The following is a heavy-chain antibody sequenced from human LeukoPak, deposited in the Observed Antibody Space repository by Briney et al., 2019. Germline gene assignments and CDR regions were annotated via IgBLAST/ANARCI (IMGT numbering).Heavy chain of an antibody. J-gene: IGHJ5*02. V-gene: IGHV7-4-1*02. CDR2: INTNTGNP. Sequence: ASVNVSCKASGYTFTSYAMNWVRQAPGQGLEWVGWINTNTGNPTYAQGFTGRFVFSLDTSVSTAYLQISSLKAEDTAVYYCARGRITMVRGVITWFDPWGQGTLVTVSS. CDR3: ARGRITMVRGVITWFDP. CDR1: GYTFTSYA. D-gene: IGHD3-10*01.